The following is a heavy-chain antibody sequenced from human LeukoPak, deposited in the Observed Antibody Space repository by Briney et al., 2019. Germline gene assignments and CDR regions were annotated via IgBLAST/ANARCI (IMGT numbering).Heavy chain of an antibody. D-gene: IGHD4-23*01. CDR2: IKRDGSEK. Sequence: PGGSLRLSCEAPGFIFSSYWMSWVRQAPGKGLEWVANIKRDGSEKYYVDSVKGRFTISRDNAKNSLYLQMNSLRAEDTAVYYCARSRWPEGFWCRGTLVTGSA. CDR1: GFIFSSYW. CDR3: ARSRWPEGF. J-gene: IGHJ4*02. V-gene: IGHV3-7*01.